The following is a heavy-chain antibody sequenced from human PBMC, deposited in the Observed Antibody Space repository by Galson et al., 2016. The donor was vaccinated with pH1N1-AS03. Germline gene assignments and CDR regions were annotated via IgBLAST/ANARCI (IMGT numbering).Heavy chain of an antibody. CDR1: GLIFSDYA. CDR2: VSYDTARQ. CDR3: VKETGFSGTWYPFHQ. J-gene: IGHJ1*01. Sequence: CAASGLIFSDYAMHWVRQAPGKGLEWVAFVSYDTARQQYADSVKGRFTISKDRPRNMLYLEMNNLRVEDTAVYYCVKETGFSGTWYPFHQWGQGTLVRVSA. D-gene: IGHD6-13*01. V-gene: IGHV3-30-3*01.